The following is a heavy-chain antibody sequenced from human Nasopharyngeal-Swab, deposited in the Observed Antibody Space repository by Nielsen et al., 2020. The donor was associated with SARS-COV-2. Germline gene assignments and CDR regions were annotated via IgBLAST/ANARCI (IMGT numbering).Heavy chain of an antibody. Sequence: SETLSLTCAVYGGSFSGYYWNWIRQPPGKGPEWIGEINHGGNTNYNPSLKSRVTILVDTSKNQFSLKLASVTAADTALYYCSRGDEGANYYGMDVWGQGTTVTVSS. CDR2: INHGGNT. D-gene: IGHD3-16*01. CDR3: SRGDEGANYYGMDV. V-gene: IGHV4-34*01. J-gene: IGHJ6*02. CDR1: GGSFSGYY.